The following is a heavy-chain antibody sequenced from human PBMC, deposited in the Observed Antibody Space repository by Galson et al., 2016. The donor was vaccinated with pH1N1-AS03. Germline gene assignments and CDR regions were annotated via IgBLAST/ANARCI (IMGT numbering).Heavy chain of an antibody. Sequence: SVKVSCKASGYTFSDYYLHWVRQAPGQGLEWMGWINPDTGNTDFAQKFQGRATVTRDRSISTGYMELSRLQSDDTAVYYCARAKGNSKVWGSWGQGSLVTVSS. V-gene: IGHV1-2*02. CDR1: GYTFSDYY. CDR3: ARAKGNSKVWGS. D-gene: IGHD4-23*01. J-gene: IGHJ5*02. CDR2: INPDTGNT.